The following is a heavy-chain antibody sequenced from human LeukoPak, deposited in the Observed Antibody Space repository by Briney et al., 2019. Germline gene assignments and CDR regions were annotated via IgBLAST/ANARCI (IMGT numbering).Heavy chain of an antibody. V-gene: IGHV4-4*07. Sequence: PGGSLRLSCAASRFTFSSYWMSWIRQPAGKGLEWIGRIYTSGSTNYNPSLKSRVTMSVDTSKNQFSLKLNSVTAADTAVYYRARDYDVLTAYPPTQLFDPWGQGTLVTVSS. CDR2: IYTSGST. CDR3: ARDYDVLTAYPPTQLFDP. J-gene: IGHJ5*02. CDR1: RFTFSSYW. D-gene: IGHD3-9*01.